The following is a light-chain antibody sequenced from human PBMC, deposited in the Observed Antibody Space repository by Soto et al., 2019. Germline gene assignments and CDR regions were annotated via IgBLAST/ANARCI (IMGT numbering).Light chain of an antibody. CDR2: GTS. CDR1: QTSSSAY. CDR3: HHYGTSPPFT. V-gene: IGKV3-20*01. Sequence: EVVLTQSPGTLSLSPGERATLSCRTSQTSSSAYLAWYQHKPGQAPRLLLSGTSSRAAGIPDRFRGSGSGTDFNLSIRRLEHEDFAVYYCHHYGTSPPFTFGPGTKVDVK. J-gene: IGKJ3*01.